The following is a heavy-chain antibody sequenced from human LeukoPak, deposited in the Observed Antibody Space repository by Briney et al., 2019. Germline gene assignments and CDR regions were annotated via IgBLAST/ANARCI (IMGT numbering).Heavy chain of an antibody. CDR3: ARHVKKMATSYYYYGMDV. V-gene: IGHV4-59*08. J-gene: IGHJ6*02. Sequence: PSETLSLTCTVSGGSISSYYWSWIRQPPGKGLEWIGYIYDSGNTNYNPSLKSRVTILVDTSKNQFSLKLSSVTAADTAVYYCARHVKKMATSYYYYGMDVWGQGTTVAVSS. CDR2: IYDSGNT. D-gene: IGHD5-24*01. CDR1: GGSISSYY.